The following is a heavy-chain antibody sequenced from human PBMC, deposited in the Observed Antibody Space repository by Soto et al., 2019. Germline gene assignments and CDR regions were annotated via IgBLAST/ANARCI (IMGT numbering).Heavy chain of an antibody. CDR2: VRSDGDTT. CDR1: GFIFGNFG. J-gene: IGHJ4*02. V-gene: IGHV3-23*01. CDR3: AKGKGVGATPDGANC. Sequence: EVQVLESGGGLVQPGGSLRLSCAASGFIFGNFGMNWVRQAPGKGLEGVSGVRSDGDTTYNAESVEGRFTVFRDTSRNKVYLQMTNLRAEDTAIYYCAKGKGVGATPDGANCWGQGTLVTVSS. D-gene: IGHD1-26*01.